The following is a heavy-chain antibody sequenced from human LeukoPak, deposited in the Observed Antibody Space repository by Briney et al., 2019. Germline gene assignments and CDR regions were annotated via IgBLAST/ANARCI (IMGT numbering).Heavy chain of an antibody. Sequence: GGSLRLSCAASGFTFSSYSMNWVRQAPGKGLEWVSSISSSSSYIYYADSVKGRFTISRYNAKNSLYLQMNSLRAEDTAVYYCARENYYYYYMDVWGKGTTVTVSS. CDR1: GFTFSSYS. CDR3: ARENYYYYYMDV. V-gene: IGHV3-21*01. CDR2: ISSSSSYI. J-gene: IGHJ6*03.